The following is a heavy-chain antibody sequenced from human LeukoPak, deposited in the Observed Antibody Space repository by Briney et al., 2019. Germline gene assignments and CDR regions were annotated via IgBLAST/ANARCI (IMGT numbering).Heavy chain of an antibody. CDR3: ARDRRSGSPYYYYYGMDV. CDR2: IRAYNGNA. V-gene: IGHV1-18*04. CDR1: GYTFTSYG. Sequence: ASVKASCKAFGYTFTSYGISWVRQAPGQGGEWMGWIRAYNGNANYAQKLKGRVTMTTDTTTSTDYMQLRRLKSDDTAVYYCARDRRSGSPYYYYYGMDVWGKGTTVTVSS. J-gene: IGHJ6*04. D-gene: IGHD3-10*01.